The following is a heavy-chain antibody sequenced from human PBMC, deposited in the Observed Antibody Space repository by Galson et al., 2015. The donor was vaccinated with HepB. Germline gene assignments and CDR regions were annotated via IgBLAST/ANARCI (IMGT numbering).Heavy chain of an antibody. CDR3: AKDQQEAPVVTPGFDY. D-gene: IGHD4-23*01. Sequence: SLRLSCAASGFTFRSHDMSWVRQSPGKGLEWVSAVGGGGGTKYYADSVKGRFTISRDNSRNTLYLQMNRLRAEDTAIYYCAKDQQEAPVVTPGFDYWGQGALVTVSS. J-gene: IGHJ4*02. V-gene: IGHV3-23*01. CDR1: GFTFRSHD. CDR2: VGGGGGTK.